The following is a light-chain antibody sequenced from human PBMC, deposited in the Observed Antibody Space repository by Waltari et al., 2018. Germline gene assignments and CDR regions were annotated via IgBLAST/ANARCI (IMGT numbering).Light chain of an antibody. CDR3: EQYGSSVT. CDR2: GAS. J-gene: IGKJ4*01. CDR1: RRVSRMY. Sequence: CRASRRVSRMYLPCDQSTPGQAPRLRIDGASSRATGIPDRFSGSGSGTAFTLTISRLEPEDFAVYYCEQYGSSVTFGGGTKVEIK. V-gene: IGKV3-20*01.